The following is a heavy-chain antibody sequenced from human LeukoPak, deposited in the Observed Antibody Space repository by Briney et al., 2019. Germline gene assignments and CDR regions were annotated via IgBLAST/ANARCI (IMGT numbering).Heavy chain of an antibody. CDR2: ISWNSGSI. CDR3: AKDRESSSWKRANEGYDAFDI. CDR1: GFTFDDYA. V-gene: IGHV3-9*01. Sequence: PGGSLRLSCAASGFTFDDYAMHWVRQAPGKGLEWVSGISWNSGSIGYADSVKGRFTISRDNAKNSLYLQMNSLRAEDTALYYCAKDRESSSWKRANEGYDAFDIWGQGTMVTVSS. D-gene: IGHD6-13*01. J-gene: IGHJ3*02.